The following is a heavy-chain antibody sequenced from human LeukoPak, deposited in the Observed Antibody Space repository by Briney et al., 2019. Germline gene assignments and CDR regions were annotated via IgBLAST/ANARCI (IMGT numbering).Heavy chain of an antibody. CDR1: SGSFSGYY. CDR3: AKGSPLDLGAGESYYYGMGV. J-gene: IGHJ6*02. V-gene: IGHV3-23*01. D-gene: IGHD3-10*01. Sequence: ETLSLTCAVYSGSFSGYYWSWVRQAPGKGLEWVSGISSSGGSTYYADSVKGRFTISRDNSKHTLFLQMSSLRAEDTAVYYCAKGSPLDLGAGESYYYGMGVWGQGTTVTVCS. CDR2: ISSSGGST.